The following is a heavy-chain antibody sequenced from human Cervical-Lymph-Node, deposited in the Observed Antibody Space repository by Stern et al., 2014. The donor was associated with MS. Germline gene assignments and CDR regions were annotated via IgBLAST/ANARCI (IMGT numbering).Heavy chain of an antibody. CDR3: ARRVTTVTKNYYYGMDV. D-gene: IGHD4-17*01. J-gene: IGHJ6*02. V-gene: IGHV1-18*01. CDR2: ISAYNGNT. Sequence: DQLVESGAEVKKPGASVKVSCKASGYTFTSYGISWVRQAPGQGLEWMGWISAYNGNTNYAQKLQGRVTMTTDTSTSTAYMELRSLRSDDTAVYYCARRVTTVTKNYYYGMDVWGQGTTVTVSS. CDR1: GYTFTSYG.